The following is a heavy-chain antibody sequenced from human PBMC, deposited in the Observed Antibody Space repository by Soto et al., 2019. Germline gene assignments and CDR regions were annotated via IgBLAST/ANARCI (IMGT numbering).Heavy chain of an antibody. CDR2: INAGNGNT. Sequence: ASVKVSCKASGYTFTSYAMHWVRQAPGQRLEWMGWINAGNGNTKYSQKFQGRVTITRDTSVSTAYMELSSLRSEDTAVYYCARHPSRGSGSYTYYYGMDVWGQGTTVTVSS. CDR3: ARHPSRGSGSYTYYYGMDV. V-gene: IGHV1-3*01. CDR1: GYTFTSYA. D-gene: IGHD3-10*01. J-gene: IGHJ6*02.